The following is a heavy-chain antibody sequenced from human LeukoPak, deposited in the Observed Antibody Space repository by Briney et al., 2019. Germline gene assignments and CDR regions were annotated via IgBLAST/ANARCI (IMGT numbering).Heavy chain of an antibody. V-gene: IGHV3-15*01. D-gene: IGHD5-18*01. CDR1: GFTFSNAW. J-gene: IGHJ3*02. CDR2: IKSKTDGGTT. Sequence: GGSLRLSCAASGFTFSNAWMSWVRQAPGKGLEWVGRIKSKTDGGTTDYAAPVKGRFTISRDDSKNTLYLQMNSLRTEDTAVYYCAGVDAAMPDAFDIWGQGTTVTVSS. CDR3: AGVDAAMPDAFDI.